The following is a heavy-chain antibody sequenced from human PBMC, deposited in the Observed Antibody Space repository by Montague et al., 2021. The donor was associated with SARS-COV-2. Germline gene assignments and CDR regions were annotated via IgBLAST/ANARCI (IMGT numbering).Heavy chain of an antibody. CDR1: GDSVSNEQYY. CDR2: IYFGGTA. Sequence: TLSLTCSVSGDSVSNEQYYWGWVRQHPGKGLEWIAYIYFGGTAYYSPSLESRVTLSVDTSKNQFSLFMTYMTAADAATYYCVRDWAYRGGIACPRVQYAMDVWGRGTTITVSS. CDR3: VRDWAYRGGIACPRVQYAMDV. J-gene: IGHJ6*02. V-gene: IGHV4-31*03. D-gene: IGHD2-21*01.